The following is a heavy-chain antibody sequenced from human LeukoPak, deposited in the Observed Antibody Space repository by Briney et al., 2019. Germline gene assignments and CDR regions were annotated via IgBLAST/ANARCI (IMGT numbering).Heavy chain of an antibody. D-gene: IGHD3-22*01. CDR2: INHSGST. Sequence: SETLSPTCAVYGGSFSGHYWSWIRQPPGKGLEWIGEINHSGSTNYNPSLKSRVTISVDTSKNQFSLKLSSVTAADTAVYYCARVHHDYYDSSGYYYGIDYWGQGTLVTVSS. CDR3: ARVHHDYYDSSGYYYGIDY. V-gene: IGHV4-34*01. CDR1: GGSFSGHY. J-gene: IGHJ4*02.